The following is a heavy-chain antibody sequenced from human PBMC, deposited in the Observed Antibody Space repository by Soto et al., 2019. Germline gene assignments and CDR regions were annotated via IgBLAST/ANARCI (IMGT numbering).Heavy chain of an antibody. CDR1: GFTFSSYA. CDR2: ISGSGGST. V-gene: IGHV3-23*01. J-gene: IGHJ6*02. D-gene: IGHD6-6*01. CDR3: AKVGDSSSFYYYGMDV. Sequence: LRLSCAASGFTFSSYAMSWVRQAPGKGLEWVSAISGSGGSTYYADSVKGRFTISRDNSKNTLYLQMNSPRAEDTAVYYCAKVGDSSSFYYYGMDVWGQGTTVTVSS.